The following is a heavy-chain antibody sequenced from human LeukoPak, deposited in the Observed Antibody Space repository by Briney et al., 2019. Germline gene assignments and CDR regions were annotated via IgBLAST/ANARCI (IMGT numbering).Heavy chain of an antibody. Sequence: GGSLRLSCAASGLIVNNNFMSWVRQAPGKGLEWVANIKQDGSEKYYVDSVKGRFTISRDNAKNSLYLQMNSLRAEDTAVYYCARDIVGDFDYWGQGTLVTVSS. CDR1: GLIVNNNF. CDR2: IKQDGSEK. CDR3: ARDIVGDFDY. J-gene: IGHJ4*02. D-gene: IGHD1-26*01. V-gene: IGHV3-7*01.